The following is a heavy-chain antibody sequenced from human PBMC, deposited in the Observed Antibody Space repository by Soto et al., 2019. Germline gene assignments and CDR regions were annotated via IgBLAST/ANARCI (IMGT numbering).Heavy chain of an antibody. CDR2: ISGSGGST. CDR1: GFTFSSYA. Sequence: GGSLRLSCAASGFTFSSYAMSWVRQAPGKGLEWVSAISGSGGSTYYADSVKGRFTISRDNSKNTLYLQMNSLRAEDTAVYYCARVPYGDPYFDYWGQGTLVTVSS. J-gene: IGHJ4*02. V-gene: IGHV3-23*01. D-gene: IGHD4-17*01. CDR3: ARVPYGDPYFDY.